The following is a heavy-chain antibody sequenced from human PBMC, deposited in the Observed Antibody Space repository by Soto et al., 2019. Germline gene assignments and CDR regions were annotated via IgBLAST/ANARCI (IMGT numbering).Heavy chain of an antibody. CDR3: VRDQPHDYFYESSGYWSSGFEL. D-gene: IGHD3-22*01. V-gene: IGHV3-21*01. J-gene: IGHJ3*01. CDR1: GFTFSTYT. Sequence: EGQLVESGGGLVKPGGSRRLSCGGSGFTFSTYTMNWVRQAPGKGLEWVASITGDRRFTYYADSVKGRFTISRDDAKISIFFQMNRLRAEDTAGYYCVRDQPHDYFYESSGYWSSGFELWGHGTMVTVSS. CDR2: ITGDRRFT.